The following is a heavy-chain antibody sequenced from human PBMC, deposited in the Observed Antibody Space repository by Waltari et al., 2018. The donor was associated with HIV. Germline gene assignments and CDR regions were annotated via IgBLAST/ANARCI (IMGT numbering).Heavy chain of an antibody. CDR2: ISYDGSNK. V-gene: IGHV3-30*04. CDR1: GFTFSNYA. D-gene: IGHD3-3*01. CDR3: ARGRASSWSAYQY. Sequence: QVQLVESGGGVVQPGRSLRLSCEASGFTFSNYAIHWVRQAPGKGLEWVAIISYDGSNKYYGDSVKGRFTISRDDSKNTLYPQMNTLRPEDTAVYYCARGRASSWSAYQYWGQGTLVTVSS. J-gene: IGHJ4*02.